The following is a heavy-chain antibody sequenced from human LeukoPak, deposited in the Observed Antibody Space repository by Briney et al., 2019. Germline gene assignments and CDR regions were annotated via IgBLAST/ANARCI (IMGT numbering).Heavy chain of an antibody. CDR1: GFTFSDYY. D-gene: IGHD2-8*01. Sequence: GGSLRLPCAASGFTFSDYYMSWIRQAPGKGLEWVSYISSSGSSIYYADSVKGRFTISRDNAKNSLYLQMNSLRAEDTAVYYCARESPVRYYYGMDVWGQGTTVTVSS. V-gene: IGHV3-11*01. J-gene: IGHJ6*02. CDR2: ISSSGSSI. CDR3: ARESPVRYYYGMDV.